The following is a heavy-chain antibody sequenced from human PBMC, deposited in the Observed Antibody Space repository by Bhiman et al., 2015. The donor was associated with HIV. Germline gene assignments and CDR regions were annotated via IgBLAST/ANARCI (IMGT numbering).Heavy chain of an antibody. J-gene: IGHJ6*02. CDR1: GFTFSSYA. V-gene: IGHV3-48*03. CDR2: ISSSGSTI. D-gene: IGHD5-18*01. Sequence: DVQLLESGGGLVQPGGSLRLSCAASGFTFSSYAMSWVRQAPGKGLEWVSYISSSGSTIYYADSVKGRFTISRDNAKNSLYLQMNSLRAEDTAVYYCARDRGYSYALNYMDVWGQGTTVTVSS. CDR3: ARDRGYSYALNYMDV.